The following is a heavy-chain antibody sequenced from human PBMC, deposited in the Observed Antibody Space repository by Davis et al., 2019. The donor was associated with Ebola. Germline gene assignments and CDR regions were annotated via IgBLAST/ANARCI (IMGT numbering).Heavy chain of an antibody. CDR3: ARDLDALGGFDY. D-gene: IGHD3-16*01. CDR2: IIPIFGTA. J-gene: IGHJ4*02. V-gene: IGHV1-69*06. Sequence: SVKVSCKASGGTFSSYAISWVRQAPGQGLEWMGGIIPIFGTANYAQKFQGRVTITADKSTSTAYMELSSLRSEDTAVYYCARDLDALGGFDYWGQGTLVTVSS. CDR1: GGTFSSYA.